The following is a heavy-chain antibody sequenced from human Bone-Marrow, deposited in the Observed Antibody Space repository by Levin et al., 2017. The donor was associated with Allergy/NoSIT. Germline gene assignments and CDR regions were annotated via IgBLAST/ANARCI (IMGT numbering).Heavy chain of an antibody. Sequence: GESLKISCAASGFTFSSYAMSWVRQAPGKGLEWVSAISGSGGSTYYADSVKGRFTISRDNSKNTLYLQMNSLRAEDTAVYYCAKDLLFLEWLRDYWGQGTLVTVSS. V-gene: IGHV3-23*01. CDR3: AKDLLFLEWLRDY. CDR2: ISGSGGST. CDR1: GFTFSSYA. D-gene: IGHD3-3*01. J-gene: IGHJ4*02.